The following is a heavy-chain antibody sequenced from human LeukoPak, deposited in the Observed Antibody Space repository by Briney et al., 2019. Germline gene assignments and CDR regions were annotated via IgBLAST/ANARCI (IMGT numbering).Heavy chain of an antibody. J-gene: IGHJ4*02. CDR2: IKSKNVGETT. CDR1: GLXFDNAW. CDR3: TTGPGNSGY. D-gene: IGHD4-23*01. Sequence: GGSLRLSCVVSGLXFDNAWISWVRQAPGKGLEWVGRIKSKNVGETTEYAAPVQGRFTISRDDSKNTVYLQMSNLKTEDTAVYYCTTGPGNSGYWGQGTLVTVSS. V-gene: IGHV3-15*01.